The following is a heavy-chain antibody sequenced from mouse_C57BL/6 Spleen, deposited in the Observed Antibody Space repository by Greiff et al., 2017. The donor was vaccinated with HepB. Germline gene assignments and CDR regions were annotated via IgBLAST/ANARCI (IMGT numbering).Heavy chain of an antibody. Sequence: VQLQQSGAELVKAGASVKMSCKASGYTFTSYWMHWVKQRLGQGLEWFAETNPTNGRTYYNEKFKSKATLTVDKSSSTAYMLLSGPTFEDSAVYCCARIKKIGDTDFDYWGQGTTLTVAS. D-gene: IGHD2-14*01. CDR3: ARIKKIGDTDFDY. V-gene: IGHV1S81*02. CDR2: TNPTNGRT. J-gene: IGHJ2*01. CDR1: GYTFTSYW.